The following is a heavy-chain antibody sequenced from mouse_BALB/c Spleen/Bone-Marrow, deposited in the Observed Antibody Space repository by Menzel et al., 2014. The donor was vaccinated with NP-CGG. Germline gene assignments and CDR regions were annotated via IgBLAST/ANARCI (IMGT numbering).Heavy chain of an antibody. CDR3: ASPIYYGNYGGFAY. CDR2: ISTYSGNT. J-gene: IGHJ3*01. CDR1: GYTFTDYA. D-gene: IGHD2-1*01. Sequence: VQRQQSGPELVRPGVSVKISCKGYGYTFTDYAMHWVKQSHAKSLEWIGVISTYSGNTNYNQKFKGKATMTVDKSSSTSDMDLAGLASEDSVIYYCASPIYYGNYGGFAYWGQGTLVTVSA. V-gene: IGHV1-67*01.